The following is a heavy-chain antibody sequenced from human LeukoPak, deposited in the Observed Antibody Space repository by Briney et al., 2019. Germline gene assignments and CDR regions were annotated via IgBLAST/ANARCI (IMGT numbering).Heavy chain of an antibody. Sequence: GGSLRLSCAASGFTFSSYEMNWVRRAPGKGLEWVSYISSSGSTIYYADSVKGRFTISRDNAKNSLYLQMNSLRTEDTAVYYCARWGALAGTFDYWGQGTLVTVSS. J-gene: IGHJ4*02. CDR1: GFTFSSYE. V-gene: IGHV3-48*03. CDR2: ISSSGSTI. CDR3: ARWGALAGTFDY. D-gene: IGHD6-19*01.